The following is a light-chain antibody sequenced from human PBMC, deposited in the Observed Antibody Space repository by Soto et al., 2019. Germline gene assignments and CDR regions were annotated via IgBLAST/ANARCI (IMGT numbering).Light chain of an antibody. J-gene: IGLJ2*01. V-gene: IGLV4-69*01. Sequence: QSVLTQSPSASASLGASVKLTCTLSSGYSNYAIAWHQQQPEKGPRYLMKVNSDGSHDRGDGLPDRFSGSSSGAERYLTISSLQSEDEADYFCQARATGIHVAFGGGTKLTVL. CDR2: VNSDGSH. CDR3: QARATGIHVA. CDR1: SGYSNYA.